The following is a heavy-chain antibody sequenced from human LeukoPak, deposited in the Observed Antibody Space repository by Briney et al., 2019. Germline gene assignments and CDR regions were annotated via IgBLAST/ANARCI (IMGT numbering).Heavy chain of an antibody. CDR1: GGSITSSNW. J-gene: IGHJ4*02. V-gene: IGHV4-4*02. CDR2: IYLRGNT. D-gene: IGHD4-17*01. Sequence: SGTLSLTCALSGGSITSSNWWTWVRPPPGKGLEWVGEIYLRGNTNYNPSLESRVSISVDESKTQLSLRLESVTAADTAVYYCARGTITTVTDSWGPGTLVTVSS. CDR3: ARGTITTVTDS.